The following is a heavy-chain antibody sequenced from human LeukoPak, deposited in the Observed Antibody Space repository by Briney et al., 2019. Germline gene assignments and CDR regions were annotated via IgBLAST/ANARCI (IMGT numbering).Heavy chain of an antibody. J-gene: IGHJ4*02. CDR3: AKGTKPVMTIPDY. D-gene: IGHD4/OR15-4a*01. V-gene: IGHV3-53*01. CDR2: IYSGGKV. CDR1: GFTVSSTY. Sequence: GGSLRLSCAASGFTVSSTYMSWVRQTPGKGLEWVSVIYSGGKVYYIDSVKGRFTISRDTSKNTLYLQMNSLRAEDTAVYYCAKGTKPVMTIPDYWGQGTLVTVSS.